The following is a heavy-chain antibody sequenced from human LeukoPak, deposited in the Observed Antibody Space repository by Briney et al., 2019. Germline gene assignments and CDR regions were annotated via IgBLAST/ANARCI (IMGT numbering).Heavy chain of an antibody. Sequence: PSETLSLTCTVSGGSITSGDYYWSWIRQPPGKGLEWIGYIYYSGSTYYNPSLKSRVTISVDTSKNQFSLKLSSVTAADTAVYYCARVFGYSGYDFDYWGQGTLVTVSS. CDR2: IYYSGST. V-gene: IGHV4-30-4*02. D-gene: IGHD5-12*01. CDR1: GGSITSGDYY. J-gene: IGHJ4*02. CDR3: ARVFGYSGYDFDY.